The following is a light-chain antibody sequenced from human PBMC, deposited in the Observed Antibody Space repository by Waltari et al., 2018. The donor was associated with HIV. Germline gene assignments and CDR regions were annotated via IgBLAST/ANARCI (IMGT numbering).Light chain of an antibody. CDR1: QSLGSY. Sequence: EIVLTQSPATLSLSPGERATLSCRASQSLGSYLGWYQQKPGQAPRLLIYDASNRATVIPARFSGSGSGTDFTLTISSLEPEDFAVYYCQQRSDWPPTFGQGTKVEIK. J-gene: IGKJ1*01. CDR2: DAS. CDR3: QQRSDWPPT. V-gene: IGKV3-11*01.